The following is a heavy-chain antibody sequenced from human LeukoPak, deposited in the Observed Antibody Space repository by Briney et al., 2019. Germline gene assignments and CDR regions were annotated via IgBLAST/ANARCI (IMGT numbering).Heavy chain of an antibody. V-gene: IGHV1-46*01. J-gene: IGHJ5*02. D-gene: IGHD6-6*01. CDR2: INPSGGST. Sequence: GASVKVSCKASGYTFTGYYIHWIRQAPGQGLEWMGIINPSGGSTSYAQKFQGRVTMTRDTSTSTVYMELSSLRSEDTAVYYCARDPQLLYEYSSYNWFDPWGQGTLVTVSS. CDR1: GYTFTGYY. CDR3: ARDPQLLYEYSSYNWFDP.